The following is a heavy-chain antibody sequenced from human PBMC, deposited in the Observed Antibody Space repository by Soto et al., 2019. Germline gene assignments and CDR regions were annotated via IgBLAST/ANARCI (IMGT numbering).Heavy chain of an antibody. D-gene: IGHD2-8*01. CDR1: GGSFSGYY. CDR3: ARGYCTNGVCSRGGFWYYYYYYMDV. Sequence: SETLSLTCAVYGGSFSGYYWSWIRQPPGKGLEWIGEINHSGSTNYNPSLKSRVTISVDTSMNQFSLKLSSVTAADTAVYYCARGYCTNGVCSRGGFWYYYYYYMDVWGKGTTVTVSS. J-gene: IGHJ6*03. CDR2: INHSGST. V-gene: IGHV4-34*01.